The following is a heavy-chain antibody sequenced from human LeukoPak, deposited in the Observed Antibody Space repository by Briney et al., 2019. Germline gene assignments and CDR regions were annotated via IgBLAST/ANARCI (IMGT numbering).Heavy chain of an antibody. CDR2: IYSGGST. CDR3: ARVADYYDSSGYPDAFDI. J-gene: IGHJ3*02. D-gene: IGHD3-22*01. Sequence: PGGSLRLSCAASGFTVSSNYMSWVRQAPGKGLEWVSVIYSGGSTYYADSVRGRFTISRDNSKNTPYLQMNSLRAEDTAVYYCARVADYYDSSGYPDAFDIWGQGTMVTVSS. CDR1: GFTVSSNY. V-gene: IGHV3-53*01.